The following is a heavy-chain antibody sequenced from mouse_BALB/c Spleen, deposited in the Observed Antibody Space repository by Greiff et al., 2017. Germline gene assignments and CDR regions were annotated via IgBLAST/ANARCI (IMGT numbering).Heavy chain of an antibody. CDR3: ARGYYGHYYAMDY. D-gene: IGHD1-2*01. V-gene: IGHV5-4*02. J-gene: IGHJ4*01. CDR1: GFTFSDYY. Sequence: EVKVVESGGGLVKPGGSLKLSCAASGFTFSDYYMYWVRQTPEKRLEWVATISDGGSYTYYPDSVKGRFTISRDNAKNNLYLQMSSLKSEDTAMYYCARGYYGHYYAMDYWGQGTSVTVSS. CDR2: ISDGGSYT.